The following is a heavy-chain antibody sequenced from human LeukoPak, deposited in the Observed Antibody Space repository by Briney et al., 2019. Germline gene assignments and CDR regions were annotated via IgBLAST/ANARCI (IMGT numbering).Heavy chain of an antibody. J-gene: IGHJ4*02. CDR2: INHSGNT. Sequence: PSETLSLTCAVYGGSFSGYYWSWIRQPPGKGLEWIGEINHSGNTNSNPSLKSRVTMSVDTSKNQFSLNLSSVTAADTAVYYCARGGMATFYWGQGTLVTVSS. CDR1: GGSFSGYY. D-gene: IGHD5-24*01. CDR3: ARGGMATFY. V-gene: IGHV4-34*01.